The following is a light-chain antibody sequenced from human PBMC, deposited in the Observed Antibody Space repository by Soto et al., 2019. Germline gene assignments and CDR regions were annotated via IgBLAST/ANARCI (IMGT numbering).Light chain of an antibody. Sequence: QSALTQPASVSGSPGQSITISCTGTSSDVGGYNFVSWYQQHPGRAPKLLIYEVSRRPSGVSNRFSGSKSGDTASLTISGLQAEDEGDYYCSSYAGSNYPYVFGTGTKVTVL. CDR2: EVS. CDR3: SSYAGSNYPYV. CDR1: SSDVGGYNF. V-gene: IGLV2-14*01. J-gene: IGLJ1*01.